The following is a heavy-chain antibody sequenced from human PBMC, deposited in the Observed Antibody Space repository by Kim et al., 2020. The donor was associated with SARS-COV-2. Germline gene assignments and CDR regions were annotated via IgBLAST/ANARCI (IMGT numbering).Heavy chain of an antibody. V-gene: IGHV1-69*04. CDR2: IIPIRGIA. D-gene: IGHD3-10*01. CDR3: ARDPFLYYGSGSYARRAAFDH. CDR1: GGTFSSYA. J-gene: IGHJ4*02. Sequence: SVKVSCKASGGTFSSYAISWVRQAPGQGLEWMGRIIPIRGIANYAQKFQGRVTITADKSTSTAYMELSSLRSEDTAVYYCARDPFLYYGSGSYARRAAFDHWGQGTLVTVTS.